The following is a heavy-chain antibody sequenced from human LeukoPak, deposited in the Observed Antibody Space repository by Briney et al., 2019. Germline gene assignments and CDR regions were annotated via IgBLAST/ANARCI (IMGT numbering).Heavy chain of an antibody. V-gene: IGHV3-74*01. D-gene: IGHD6-19*01. CDR3: ARGAVAGNFDY. Sequence: PGGSLRLSCAASGFTFSSYAMSWVRQAPGKGLVWVSRINGDDSSTSYADSVKGRFTISRDSAKNTLYLQMNSLRGEDTAVYYCARGAVAGNFDYWGQGTLVAVSS. J-gene: IGHJ4*02. CDR2: INGDDSST. CDR1: GFTFSSYA.